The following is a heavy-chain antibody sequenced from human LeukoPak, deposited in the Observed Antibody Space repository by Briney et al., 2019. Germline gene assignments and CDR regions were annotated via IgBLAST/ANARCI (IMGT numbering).Heavy chain of an antibody. CDR1: GFTFSSYA. V-gene: IGHV3-21*04. Sequence: GGSLRLSCAASGFTFSSYAMSWVRQAPGKGLEWVSAITSSGSSTYFADSVKGRFTISRDNAKNSLYLQMNSLRAEDTAVYYCARVATVTTNWYFDLWGRGTLVTVSS. J-gene: IGHJ2*01. D-gene: IGHD4-17*01. CDR2: ITSSGSST. CDR3: ARVATVTTNWYFDL.